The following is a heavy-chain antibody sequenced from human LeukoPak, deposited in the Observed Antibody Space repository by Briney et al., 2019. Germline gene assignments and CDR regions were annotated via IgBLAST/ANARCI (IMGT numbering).Heavy chain of an antibody. CDR1: GFTFSSFW. CDR2: IMHDGSDK. D-gene: IGHD2-2*02. J-gene: IGHJ4*02. CDR3: ARGGLYCSGTSCYKETDY. V-gene: IGHV3-7*01. Sequence: GGSLRLSCAASGFTFSSFWMTWVRQAPGKGLEWVANIMHDGSDKYYVDSVKGRFAISRDNAKNSLYLQMSSLRVEDTAVYYCARGGLYCSGTSCYKETDYWGQGTLVTVSS.